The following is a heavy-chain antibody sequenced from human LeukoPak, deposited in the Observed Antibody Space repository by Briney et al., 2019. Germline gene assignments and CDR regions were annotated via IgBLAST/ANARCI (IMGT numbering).Heavy chain of an antibody. CDR3: AKCSAGYYNDAFDI. D-gene: IGHD3-10*02. CDR2: ISGGGAKR. Sequence: GGSPRLSCAASGFTFDNYAMNWVRQAPGKGLEWVSYISGGGAKRHYSDSVKGRFTISRDNPKNTLYLQINNLRAEDTAMYYCAKCSAGYYNDAFDIWGRGTMVTVSS. J-gene: IGHJ3*02. CDR1: GFTFDNYA. V-gene: IGHV3-23*01.